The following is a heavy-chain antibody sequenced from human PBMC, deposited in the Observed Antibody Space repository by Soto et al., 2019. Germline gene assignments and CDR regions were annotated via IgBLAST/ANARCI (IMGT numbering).Heavy chain of an antibody. V-gene: IGHV1-69*01. CDR3: ARGRPSIAARLYYYYYYGMDV. D-gene: IGHD6-6*01. CDR2: IIPIFGTA. CDR1: GGTFSSYA. J-gene: IGHJ6*02. Sequence: QVQLVQSGAEVKKPGSSVKVSCKASGGTFSSYAISWVRQAPGQGLEWMGGIIPIFGTANYAQKFQGRVTITADETTSTAYMELSGLRSEDTAVYYCARGRPSIAARLYYYYYYGMDVWGQGTTVTVSS.